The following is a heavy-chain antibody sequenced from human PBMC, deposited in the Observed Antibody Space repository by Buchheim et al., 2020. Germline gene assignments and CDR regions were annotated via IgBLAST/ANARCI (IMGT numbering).Heavy chain of an antibody. D-gene: IGHD4-17*01. J-gene: IGHJ4*02. CDR2: ISYDGSNK. V-gene: IGHV3-30*04. Sequence: QVQLVESGGGVVQPGRSLRLSCAASGFTFSSYAMHWVRQAPGKGLEWVAVISYDGSNKYYADSVKGRFTISRDNSKNTLYLQMNSLRAEDTAVYYCARGEDDYGDYDTDYWGQGTL. CDR1: GFTFSSYA. CDR3: ARGEDDYGDYDTDY.